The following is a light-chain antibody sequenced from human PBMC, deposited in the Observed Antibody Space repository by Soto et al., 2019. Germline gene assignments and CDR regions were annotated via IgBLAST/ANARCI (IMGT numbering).Light chain of an antibody. V-gene: IGKV1-27*01. CDR1: QGIRNF. CDR3: QKYNSAPFT. Sequence: DIQMTQSASSLSASVGDRVTIPCRASQGIRNFLAWYQQKPEKVPKLLIYAASTLQSGVPSRFSGSGSGTDFTLTISSLQPEDVAPYYCQKYNSAPFTFGPGTKVDIK. CDR2: AAS. J-gene: IGKJ3*01.